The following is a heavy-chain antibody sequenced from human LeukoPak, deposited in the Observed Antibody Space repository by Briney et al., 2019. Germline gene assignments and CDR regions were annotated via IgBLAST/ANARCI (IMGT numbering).Heavy chain of an antibody. D-gene: IGHD5-12*01. V-gene: IGHV3-23*01. Sequence: GGSLRLSCAGSGFPFSSHGMNWVRQALGKGLEWVSGISPGGGPTYYADSVKGRFTISRDDSKNTLYLQMKNLRAEDTAVYYCAKDGAWLRFDDWGQGILVTVSS. CDR2: ISPGGGPT. CDR3: AKDGAWLRFDD. J-gene: IGHJ4*02. CDR1: GFPFSSHG.